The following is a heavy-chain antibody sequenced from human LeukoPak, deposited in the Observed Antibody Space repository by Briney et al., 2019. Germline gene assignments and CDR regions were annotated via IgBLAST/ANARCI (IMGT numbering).Heavy chain of an antibody. J-gene: IGHJ4*02. D-gene: IGHD2-15*01. Sequence: SETLSLTCSVSGGSIGTYYWSWIRQPPGKGLEWIEYMYYSGSTNCNPSLKSRVTISVDTSKNQFSLKLSSVTPADTAVYYCARTYCRGDSCHIDNWGQGTLVTVSS. CDR3: ARTYCRGDSCHIDN. CDR2: MYYSGST. V-gene: IGHV4-59*01. CDR1: GGSIGTYY.